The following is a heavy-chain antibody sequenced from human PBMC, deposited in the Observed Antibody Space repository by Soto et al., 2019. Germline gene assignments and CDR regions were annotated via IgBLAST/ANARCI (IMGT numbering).Heavy chain of an antibody. J-gene: IGHJ4*02. D-gene: IGHD1-20*01. CDR1: GIAFNSSG. CDR3: ARGNNHFDR. Sequence: GESLKISCATSGIAFNSSGMHWLRQSPGKGLEWLALIWFDGSNRIYADSVKGRFTISRDNSKNTLYLQMDSLRADDTAIYYCARGNNHFDRWGQGILVTVSS. V-gene: IGHV3-33*01. CDR2: IWFDGSNR.